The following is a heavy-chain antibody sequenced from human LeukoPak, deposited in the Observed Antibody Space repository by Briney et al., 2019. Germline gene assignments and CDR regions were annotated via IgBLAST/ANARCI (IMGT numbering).Heavy chain of an antibody. V-gene: IGHV1-2*02. Sequence: WASVKVSCKASGYTFTGYYMHWVRQAPGQGPEWMGWINPNSGGTNYAQKFQGRVTMTRDTSISTAYMELSRLISDDTAVYYCARGPSDIAAAAVEIYFQHWGQGTVVTVSS. D-gene: IGHD6-13*01. CDR2: INPNSGGT. CDR3: ARGPSDIAAAAVEIYFQH. J-gene: IGHJ1*01. CDR1: GYTFTGYY.